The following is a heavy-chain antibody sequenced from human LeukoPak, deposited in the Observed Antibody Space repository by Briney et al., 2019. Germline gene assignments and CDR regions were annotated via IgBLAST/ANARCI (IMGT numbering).Heavy chain of an antibody. CDR3: ARYIQAVGFDI. CDR2: MNPRDDT. J-gene: IGHJ3*02. V-gene: IGHV1-8*01. Sequence: ASVKVSCKASGYTSSSPDINWVRQATGRGLEWLGWMNPRDDTGYAQRFQGSVTLTRDRTTNTAYMEISSLTSDDTAVYYCARYIQAVGFDIWGQGTMVSVSA. D-gene: IGHD5-18*01. CDR1: GYTSSSPD.